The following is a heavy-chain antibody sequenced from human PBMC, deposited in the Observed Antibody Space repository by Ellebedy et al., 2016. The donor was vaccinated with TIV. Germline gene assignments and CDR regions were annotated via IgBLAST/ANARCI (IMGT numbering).Heavy chain of an antibody. CDR1: GFTFSNSW. J-gene: IGHJ3*02. V-gene: IGHV3-7*01. CDR3: ARDPAYSALDI. Sequence: GESLKISCAASGFTFSNSWMTWVRQAPGKGLEWVANINQDGNEINYGDSVKGRFTIPRDNAKNSLYLQMNGLRAEDTAVYYCARDPAYSALDIWGQGTMVTVSS. CDR2: INQDGNEI. D-gene: IGHD2-15*01.